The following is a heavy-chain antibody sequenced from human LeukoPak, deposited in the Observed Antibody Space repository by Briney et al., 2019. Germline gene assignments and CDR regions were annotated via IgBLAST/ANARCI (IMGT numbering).Heavy chain of an antibody. J-gene: IGHJ4*02. D-gene: IGHD2-21*01. Sequence: SETLSLTCTVSGGSISSSSYYWGWIRQPPGKGLEWIGSIYYSGSTYYNPSLKSRVTISVDTSKNQFSLKLSSVTAADTAVYYCARAPIGMWWSNWGQGTLVTVSS. CDR2: IYYSGST. CDR3: ARAPIGMWWSN. CDR1: GGSISSSSYY. V-gene: IGHV4-39*07.